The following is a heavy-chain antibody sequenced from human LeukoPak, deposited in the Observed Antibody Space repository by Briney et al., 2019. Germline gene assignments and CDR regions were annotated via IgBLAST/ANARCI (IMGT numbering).Heavy chain of an antibody. CDR1: GGSFSGYY. Sequence: SGTLSLTCAVYGGSFSGYYWSWIRQPPGKGLEWIGEINHSGSTNYNPSLKSRVTISVDTSKNQFSLKLSSVTAADTAVYYCARESGYCSSTSCYEYFDYWGQGTLVTVSS. CDR2: INHSGST. D-gene: IGHD2-2*01. J-gene: IGHJ4*02. CDR3: ARESGYCSSTSCYEYFDY. V-gene: IGHV4-34*01.